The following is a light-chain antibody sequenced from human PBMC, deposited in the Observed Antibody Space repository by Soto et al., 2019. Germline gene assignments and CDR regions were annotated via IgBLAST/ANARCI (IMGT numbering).Light chain of an antibody. CDR1: SSDVGGYNY. V-gene: IGLV2-14*01. CDR3: NSYTGSGIV. Sequence: QSVLTQPASVSGSPGQSITISCTGTSSDVGGYNYVSWYQHHPGKAPKLMIYEVSNRPSGVSYRFSGSKSGNTASLIISGLQAEDEADYYCNSYTGSGIVFGTGTKVTVL. CDR2: EVS. J-gene: IGLJ1*01.